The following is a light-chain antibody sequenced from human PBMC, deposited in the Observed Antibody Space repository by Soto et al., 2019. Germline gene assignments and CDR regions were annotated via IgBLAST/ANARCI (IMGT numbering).Light chain of an antibody. V-gene: IGKV3-20*01. J-gene: IGKJ1*01. Sequence: IGLTQSPGTLSLSPGKRATLSCRASQSISSSYLAWYQQIPGQAPRLLIYGASSRATGIPDRFSGSGSGTDFTLTISRREPEDFAVYYCQQYGSSHRTFGQGTKVDIK. CDR3: QQYGSSHRT. CDR2: GAS. CDR1: QSISSSY.